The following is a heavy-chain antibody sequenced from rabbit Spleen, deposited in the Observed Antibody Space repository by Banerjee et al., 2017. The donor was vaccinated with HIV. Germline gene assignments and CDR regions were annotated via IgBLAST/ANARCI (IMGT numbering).Heavy chain of an antibody. CDR1: GFDFSGYG. CDR2: IDISSHIT. CDR3: ARDSAGREDFNL. V-gene: IGHV1S45*01. J-gene: IGHJ4*01. Sequence: QEQLEESGGGLVQPGGSLKLSCKASGFDFSGYGMSWVRQAPGKGLEWIACIDISSHITHYASWAKGRFTISKISSTTVTLQMTSLTVADTATYFCARDSAGREDFNLWGQGTLVTVS. D-gene: IGHD4-2*01.